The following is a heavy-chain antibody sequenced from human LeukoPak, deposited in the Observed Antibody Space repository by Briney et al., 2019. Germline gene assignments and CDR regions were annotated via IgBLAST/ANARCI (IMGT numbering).Heavy chain of an antibody. J-gene: IGHJ4*02. CDR1: GGTFSSYA. CDR2: IIPIFGTA. D-gene: IGHD6-13*01. V-gene: IGHV1-69*05. Sequence: ASVKVSCKASGGTFSSYAISWVRQAPGQGLEWMGRIIPIFGTANYAQKFQGRVTITTDESTSTAYMELSSVRSEDTAVYYCARDSGSSWYRNGGYYFDYWGQGTLVTVSS. CDR3: ARDSGSSWYRNGGYYFDY.